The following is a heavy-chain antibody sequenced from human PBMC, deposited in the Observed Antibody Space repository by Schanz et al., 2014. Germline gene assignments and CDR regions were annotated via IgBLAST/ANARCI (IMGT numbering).Heavy chain of an antibody. CDR3: AKTPREYCNYDNCPNWFDS. CDR2: ISASGGTT. J-gene: IGHJ5*01. CDR1: GFSVGNKY. V-gene: IGHV3-23*04. Sequence: EVQLVESGGGLVQPGGSLRLSCAASGFSVGNKYMNWVRQAPGKGLEWVSLISASGGTTYYADSVKGRFTISRDNSKNTLYLQMNSLRAEDTAVYYCAKTPREYCNYDNCPNWFDSWGQGTLVTASS. D-gene: IGHD2-15*01.